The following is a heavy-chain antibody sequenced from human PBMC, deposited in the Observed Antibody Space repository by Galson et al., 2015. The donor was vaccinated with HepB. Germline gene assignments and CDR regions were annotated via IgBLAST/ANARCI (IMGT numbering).Heavy chain of an antibody. CDR2: IDPSDSYT. D-gene: IGHD2-2*01. J-gene: IGHJ6*02. CDR1: GYSFTSYW. CDR3: ARGRCSSTSCPYYYYYGMDV. V-gene: IGHV5-10-1*01. Sequence: QSGAEVKKPGESLRISCKGSGYSFTSYWISWVRQMPGKGLEWMGRIDPSDSYTNYSPSFQGHVTISADKSISTAYLQWSSLKASDTAMYYCARGRCSSTSCPYYYYYGMDVWGQGTTVTVS.